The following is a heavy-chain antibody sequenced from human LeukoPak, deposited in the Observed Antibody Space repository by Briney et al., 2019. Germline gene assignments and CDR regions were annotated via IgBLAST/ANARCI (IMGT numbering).Heavy chain of an antibody. CDR3: ARALRYYSDSSGYAFDY. CDR2: IIPIFRTA. Sequence: SVKVSCKASGGTFRSFAISWVRQAPGQGLEWMGGIIPIFRTANYAQKLQGRVTITADESTSTAYIELSSLRSEDTAVYYCARALRYYSDSSGYAFDYWGQGTLVTVSS. D-gene: IGHD3-22*01. J-gene: IGHJ4*02. V-gene: IGHV1-69*01. CDR1: GGTFRSFA.